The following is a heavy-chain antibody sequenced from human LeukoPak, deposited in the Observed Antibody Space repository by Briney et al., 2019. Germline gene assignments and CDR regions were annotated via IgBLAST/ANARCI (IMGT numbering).Heavy chain of an antibody. Sequence: ASVKVSCKASGYTFTSYGISWVRQAPGQGLEWMGWISAYNGNTNYAQKLQGRVTMTTDTSTSTAYMELRSLRSDDTAVYYCARDWDGYXDPHFFDYWGQGTLVTVSS. D-gene: IGHD5-24*01. V-gene: IGHV1-18*01. CDR2: ISAYNGNT. J-gene: IGHJ4*02. CDR1: GYTFTSYG. CDR3: ARDWDGYXDPHFFDY.